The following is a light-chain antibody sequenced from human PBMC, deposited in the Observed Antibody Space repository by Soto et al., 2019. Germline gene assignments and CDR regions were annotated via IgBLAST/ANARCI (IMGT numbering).Light chain of an antibody. CDR2: DAS. Sequence: EIVLTQSPATLSFSPGERATLSCRASQSVSSYLAWYQQKPGQPPRLLIYDASNRATGIPARFSGSGSGTDFTLTISSLEPEDFAIYYCQQRSDWPRTFGQGTKVEIK. CDR3: QQRSDWPRT. CDR1: QSVSSY. V-gene: IGKV3-11*01. J-gene: IGKJ1*01.